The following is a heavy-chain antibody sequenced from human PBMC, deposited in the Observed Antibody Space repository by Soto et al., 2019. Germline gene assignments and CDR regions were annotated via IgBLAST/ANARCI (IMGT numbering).Heavy chain of an antibody. V-gene: IGHV3-23*01. CDR2: ISGSCGST. CDR1: GFTFSSYA. CDR3: AKDRSSARVTTDY. Sequence: PGGSLRLSCAASGFTFSSYAMSWVRQAPGKGLEWVSAISGSCGSTYYADSVKGRFTISRDNSKNTLYLQMNSLRAEDTAVYYCAKDRSSARVTTDYWGQGTLVTVSS. D-gene: IGHD2-21*02. J-gene: IGHJ4*02.